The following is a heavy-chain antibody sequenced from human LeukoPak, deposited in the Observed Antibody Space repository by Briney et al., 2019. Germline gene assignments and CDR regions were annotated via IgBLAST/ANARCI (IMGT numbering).Heavy chain of an antibody. Sequence: KTSETLSLTCAVSGGSFSGYYWSWIRQPPRKELEWIGEINHSGSTNYNPSLKSRVTISVDTSKNQFSLKMSSVTAADTAVYYCARGIRGYSYYFDYWGQGTLVTVSS. CDR3: ARGIRGYSYYFDY. CDR1: GGSFSGYY. V-gene: IGHV4-34*01. D-gene: IGHD3-22*01. J-gene: IGHJ4*02. CDR2: INHSGST.